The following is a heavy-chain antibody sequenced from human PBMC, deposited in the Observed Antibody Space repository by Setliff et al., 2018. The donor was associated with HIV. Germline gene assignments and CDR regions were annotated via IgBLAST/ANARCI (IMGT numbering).Heavy chain of an antibody. Sequence: ASVKVSCKASGYIFISYGISWVRQAPGQGLEWMGWISAYSGNTNYAQKVQGRVTMTTHTPTNTAYMELRSLRSDDTAVYYCARSRNSILTGYYPTADFDYWGQGTLVTVSS. D-gene: IGHD3-9*01. J-gene: IGHJ4*02. CDR1: GYIFISYG. CDR3: ARSRNSILTGYYPTADFDY. V-gene: IGHV1-18*01. CDR2: ISAYSGNT.